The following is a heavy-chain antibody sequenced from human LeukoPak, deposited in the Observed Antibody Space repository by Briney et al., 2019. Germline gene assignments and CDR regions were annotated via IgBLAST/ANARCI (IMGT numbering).Heavy chain of an antibody. CDR3: ARGVSGYCSSTSCPHYYYYAMDV. V-gene: IGHV4-30-2*01. Sequence: PSETLSLTCAVSGGSISSGGYSWSWIRQPPGKGLEWIGYIYHSGSTYYNSSLKSRVTISVDRSKNQFSPKLSSVTAADTAVYYCARGVSGYCSSTSCPHYYYYAMDVWGQGTTVTVSS. D-gene: IGHD2-2*01. CDR2: IYHSGST. J-gene: IGHJ6*02. CDR1: GGSISSGGYS.